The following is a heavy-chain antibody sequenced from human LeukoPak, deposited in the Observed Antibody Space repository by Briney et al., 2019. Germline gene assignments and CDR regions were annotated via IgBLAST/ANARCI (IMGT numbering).Heavy chain of an antibody. J-gene: IGHJ6*03. CDR2: NYPTGST. D-gene: IGHD2-21*02. CDR3: ARVGGDCGGDCYHYYSKDV. CDR1: GGSISSYY. V-gene: IGHV4-4*07. Sequence: SETLSLTCSVSGGSISSYYWSWIRQSAGKGLEWIGRNYPTGSTNYNSSLKSRITISGDKSKNQFSLKLSSVTAADTDVYYCARVGGDCGGDCYHYYSKDVWGKGNTVTVSS.